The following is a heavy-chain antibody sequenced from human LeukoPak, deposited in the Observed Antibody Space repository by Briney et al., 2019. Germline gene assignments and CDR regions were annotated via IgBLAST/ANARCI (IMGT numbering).Heavy chain of an antibody. CDR2: INWNGGST. Sequence: PGGSLRLSCAASGFTFDDYGMSWVRQAPGKGLEWVSGINWNGGSTGYADSVKGRFTISRDNAKNSLYLQMNSLRAEDTALYYCAASGTAVAEGGPVYFDYWGQGTLVTVSS. D-gene: IGHD6-19*01. J-gene: IGHJ4*02. CDR1: GFTFDDYG. CDR3: AASGTAVAEGGPVYFDY. V-gene: IGHV3-20*04.